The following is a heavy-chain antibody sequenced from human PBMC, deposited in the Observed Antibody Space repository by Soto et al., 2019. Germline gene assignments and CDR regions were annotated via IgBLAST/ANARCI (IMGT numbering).Heavy chain of an antibody. V-gene: IGHV4-61*01. CDR1: GGSVSSGSYY. J-gene: IGHJ6*02. CDR2: IYYSGST. D-gene: IGHD3-10*01. CDR3: ARDRAVAGFMVREVGYYGMDV. Sequence: QVQLQESGPGLVKPSETLSLTCTVSGGSVSSGSYYWSWIRQPPGKGLEWLGYIYYSGSTNYNPSLKSRVTISVDTSQNPFSMKLSSVTAADTAVYYCARDRAVAGFMVREVGYYGMDVWGQGTTVTVSS.